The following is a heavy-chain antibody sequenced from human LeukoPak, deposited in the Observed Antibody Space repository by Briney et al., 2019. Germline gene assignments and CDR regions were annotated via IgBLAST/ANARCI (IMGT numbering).Heavy chain of an antibody. Sequence: GGSLRLSCAASGFTFSSYSMNWVRQAPGKGLEWVSYISSSSSTIYYADSVKGRFTISRDNAKNSLYLQMNSLRAEDTAVYYCASIMLSVFPDAFDIWGQGTMVTVSS. CDR2: ISSSSSTI. J-gene: IGHJ3*02. V-gene: IGHV3-48*04. CDR3: ASIMLSVFPDAFDI. CDR1: GFTFSSYS. D-gene: IGHD2-8*01.